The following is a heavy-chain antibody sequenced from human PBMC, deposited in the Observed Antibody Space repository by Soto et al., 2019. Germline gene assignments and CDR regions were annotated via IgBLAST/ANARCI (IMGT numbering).Heavy chain of an antibody. D-gene: IGHD5-18*01. V-gene: IGHV3-21*01. CDR3: ARDWNTAMATYNWFDP. CDR2: ISSSSSYI. CDR1: GFTFSSYS. J-gene: IGHJ5*02. Sequence: GGSLRLSCAASGFTFSSYSMNWVRQAPGKGLEWVSSISSSSSYIYYADSVKGRFTISRDNAKNSLYLQMNSLRAEDTAVYYCARDWNTAMATYNWFDPWGQGTLVTV.